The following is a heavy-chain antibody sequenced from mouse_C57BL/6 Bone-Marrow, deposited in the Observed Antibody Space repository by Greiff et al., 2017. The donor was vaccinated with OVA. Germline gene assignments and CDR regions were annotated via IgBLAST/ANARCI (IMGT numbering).Heavy chain of an antibody. CDR1: GFTFSSYA. J-gene: IGHJ1*03. CDR3: ARDHYGSSYWYFDV. D-gene: IGHD1-1*01. CDR2: ISDGGSYT. V-gene: IGHV5-4*01. Sequence: EVKLMESGGGLVKPGGSLKLSCAASGFTFSSYAMSWVRQTPEKRLEWVATISDGGSYTYYPDNVKGRFTISRDNAKNNLYLQMGHLKSEDTAMYYCARDHYGSSYWYFDVWGTGTTVTVSS.